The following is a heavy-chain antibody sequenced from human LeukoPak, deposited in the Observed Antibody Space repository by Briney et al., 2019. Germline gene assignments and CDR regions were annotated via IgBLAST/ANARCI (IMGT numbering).Heavy chain of an antibody. J-gene: IGHJ6*03. V-gene: IGHV3-23*01. CDR3: ALFETYDSSGYYPSYYYYMDV. Sequence: PGGSLRLSCAASGFTFSSYAMSWVRQAPGKGLEWVSAISGSGGSTYYADSVKGRFTISRDNSKNTLYLQMNSLRAEDTAVYYCALFETYDSSGYYPSYYYYMDVWGKGTTVTVSS. CDR1: GFTFSSYA. CDR2: ISGSGGST. D-gene: IGHD3-22*01.